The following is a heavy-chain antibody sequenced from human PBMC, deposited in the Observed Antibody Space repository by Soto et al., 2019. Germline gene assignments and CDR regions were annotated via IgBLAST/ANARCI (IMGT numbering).Heavy chain of an antibody. Sequence: PGGSLRLSCAVSGFTFSNYAMSWVRQAPEKGLEWVSAISGSGGSTYYADSVKGRFTISRDNSKNTLYMQMNSLRAEDTAVYYCAKDLFRFAYWGQGTLVTVSS. D-gene: IGHD3-10*01. CDR3: AKDLFRFAY. CDR1: GFTFSNYA. V-gene: IGHV3-23*01. J-gene: IGHJ4*02. CDR2: ISGSGGST.